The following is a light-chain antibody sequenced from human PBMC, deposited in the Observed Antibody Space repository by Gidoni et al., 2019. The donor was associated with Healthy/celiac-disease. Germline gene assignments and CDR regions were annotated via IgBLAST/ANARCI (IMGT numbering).Light chain of an antibody. CDR3: QQYNSYQYT. J-gene: IGKJ2*01. CDR2: KAS. V-gene: IGKV1-5*03. Sequence: DIQITQSPSTLSASVGDRVTITFRASQSISSWLAWYQQKPGKAPKLLIYKASSLETGVPSRFSGSGSGTEFTLTIISLQPDDFATYYCQQYNSYQYTFGQGTKLEIK. CDR1: QSISSW.